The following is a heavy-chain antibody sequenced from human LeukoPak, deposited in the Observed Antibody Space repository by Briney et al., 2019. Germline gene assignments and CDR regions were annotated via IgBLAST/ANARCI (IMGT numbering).Heavy chain of an antibody. V-gene: IGHV3-23*01. CDR3: AKIRLGELSSIDY. Sequence: GGSLRLSCAASGFTFSSYAMSWVRQAPGKGLEWVSAIGVSGGSTYYADSVKGRFTISRDNSKNTLYLQMNSLRAEDTAVYYCAKIRLGELSSIDYWGLGTLVTVSS. D-gene: IGHD3-16*02. J-gene: IGHJ4*02. CDR1: GFTFSSYA. CDR2: IGVSGGST.